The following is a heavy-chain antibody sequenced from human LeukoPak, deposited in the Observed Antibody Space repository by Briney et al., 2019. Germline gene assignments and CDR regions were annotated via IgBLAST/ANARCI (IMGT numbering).Heavy chain of an antibody. CDR2: IDPSDSYT. CDR3: ARHPDYGDYPYYFDY. J-gene: IGHJ4*02. D-gene: IGHD4-17*01. CDR1: GYGFIRSG. Sequence: RETPKITCQDSGYGFIRSGMSGMRQVTGKGLEWMGRIDPSDSYTNYSPSFQGHVTISADRSISTAYLQWSSLKASDTAMYYCARHPDYGDYPYYFDYWGQGTLVTVS. V-gene: IGHV5-10-1*01.